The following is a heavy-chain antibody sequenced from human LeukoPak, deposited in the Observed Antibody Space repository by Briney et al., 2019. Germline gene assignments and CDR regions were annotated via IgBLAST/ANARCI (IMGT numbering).Heavy chain of an antibody. V-gene: IGHV3-21*01. CDR3: ARASSGWPPRSFDY. CDR1: GFTFSSYS. Sequence: GGSLRLSCAASGFTFSSYSMNWVRQAPGKELEWVSSISSSSSYIYYADSVKGRFTISRDNAKNSLYLQMNSLRAEDTAVYYCARASSGWPPRSFDYWGQGTLVTVSS. D-gene: IGHD6-19*01. CDR2: ISSSSSYI. J-gene: IGHJ4*02.